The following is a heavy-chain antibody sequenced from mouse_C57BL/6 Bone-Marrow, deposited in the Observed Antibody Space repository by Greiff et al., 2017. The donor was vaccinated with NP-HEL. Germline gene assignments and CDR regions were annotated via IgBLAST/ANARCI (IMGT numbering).Heavy chain of an antibody. J-gene: IGHJ3*01. V-gene: IGHV1-59*01. CDR2: IDPSDSYT. CDR1: GYTFTSYW. D-gene: IGHD2-1*01. CDR3: ARGGGNYEAWFAY. Sequence: QVQLQQPGAELVRPGTSVKLSCKASGYTFTSYWMHWVKQRPGQGLAWIGVIDPSDSYTNYNQKFKGKATLTVDTSSSTAYMQLSSLTSEDSAVYYCARGGGNYEAWFAYWGQGTLVTVSA.